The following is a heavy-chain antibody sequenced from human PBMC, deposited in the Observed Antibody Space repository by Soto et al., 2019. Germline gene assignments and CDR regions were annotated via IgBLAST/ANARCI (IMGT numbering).Heavy chain of an antibody. V-gene: IGHV3-23*01. Sequence: HPGGSLRLSCAASGFTFSSYAMSWVRQAPGKGLEWVSAISGSGGSTYYADTVKGRFTISRDNSKNTLYLQMNSLRAEDTAVYYCAKETIAAAGGYYYYGMDVWGQGTTVTVSS. CDR2: ISGSGGST. J-gene: IGHJ6*02. CDR1: GFTFSSYA. CDR3: AKETIAAAGGYYYYGMDV. D-gene: IGHD6-13*01.